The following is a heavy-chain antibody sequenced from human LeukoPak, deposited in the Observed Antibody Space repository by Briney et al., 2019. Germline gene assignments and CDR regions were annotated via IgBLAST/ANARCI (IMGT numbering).Heavy chain of an antibody. Sequence: ASVKVSCKASGYTFTDYYMHWARQAPGQGLEWMGWINPNSGGANYAQTFQGRVTMTRDTSISTAYMELKWLRSDDTAVYYCAPSGTYRSTDYYFDYWGQGALVTVSS. J-gene: IGHJ4*02. CDR3: APSGTYRSTDYYFDY. CDR1: GYTFTDYY. D-gene: IGHD1-7*01. CDR2: INPNSGGA. V-gene: IGHV1-2*02.